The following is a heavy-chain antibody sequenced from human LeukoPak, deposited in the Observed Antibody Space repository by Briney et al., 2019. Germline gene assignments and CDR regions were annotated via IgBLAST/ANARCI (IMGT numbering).Heavy chain of an antibody. CDR2: VKQDGGEK. CDR3: ARWQRITIFGVVSSWFDP. V-gene: IGHV3-7*01. Sequence: GGSLRLSCEASEFTFSNYWMSWVRQAPGKGLEWVANVKQDGGEKYYVDSVKGRFTISRDNAKNSLYLQMNSLRAEDTAVYYCARWQRITIFGVVSSWFDPWGQGTLVTVSS. D-gene: IGHD3-3*01. CDR1: EFTFSNYW. J-gene: IGHJ5*02.